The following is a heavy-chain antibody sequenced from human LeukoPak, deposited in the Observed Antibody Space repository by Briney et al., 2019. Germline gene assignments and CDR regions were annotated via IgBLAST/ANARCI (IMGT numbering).Heavy chain of an antibody. D-gene: IGHD5-12*01. CDR3: ARTPPYSGYAENDY. CDR1: GCTFTSYD. J-gene: IGHJ4*02. CDR2: MNPNSGNT. V-gene: IGHV1-8*03. Sequence: GASVKVSCKASGCTFTSYDINWVRQATGQGLEWVGWMNPNSGNTGYAQKFQGRVTITRNTSISTAYMELSSLRSEDTAVYYCARTPPYSGYAENDYWGQGTLVTVSS.